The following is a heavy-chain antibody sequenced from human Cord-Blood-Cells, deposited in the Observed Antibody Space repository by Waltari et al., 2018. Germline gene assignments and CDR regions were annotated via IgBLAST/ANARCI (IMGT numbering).Heavy chain of an antibody. CDR2: INHSGST. J-gene: IGHJ6*02. CDR1: GGSFSGYY. Sequence: QVQLQQWGAGLLKPSETLSLTCAVYGGSFSGYYWSWIRQPPGKGLEWIGEINHSGSTNYNPSLKSRVTISVDTSTNQFSLKLGSVTAADTAVYYCARDLPVSSGYSSSWYSSMIYYYYGMDVWGQGTTVTVSS. D-gene: IGHD6-13*01. V-gene: IGHV4-34*01. CDR3: ARDLPVSSGYSSSWYSSMIYYYYGMDV.